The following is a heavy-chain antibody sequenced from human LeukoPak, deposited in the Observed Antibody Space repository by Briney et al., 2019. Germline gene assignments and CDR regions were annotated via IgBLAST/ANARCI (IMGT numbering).Heavy chain of an antibody. Sequence: RRSLRLSCAASRFTFSNYAMHWVRQAPGKGLEWVAGISYDGSNKYYADSVKGRFTISRDNSKNTLYLQMNSPRAEDTAVYYCARVVNQLQYSWGQGTLVTVSS. CDR2: ISYDGSNK. J-gene: IGHJ5*02. CDR3: ARVVNQLQYS. V-gene: IGHV3-30-3*01. CDR1: RFTFSNYA. D-gene: IGHD2-2*02.